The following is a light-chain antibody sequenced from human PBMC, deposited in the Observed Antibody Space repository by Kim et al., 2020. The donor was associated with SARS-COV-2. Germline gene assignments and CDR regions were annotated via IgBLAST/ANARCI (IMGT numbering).Light chain of an antibody. CDR1: SSDDGSYKR. CDR2: DVF. Sequence: GQSITIYCTGTSSDDGSYKRVSWYQQHPGKAPKLMVYDVFKRPSGVSDRFSGSKAGNTASLTISGLQAEDEADYYCCSYAGGSILVFGGGTQLTVL. V-gene: IGLV2-23*02. J-gene: IGLJ2*01. CDR3: CSYAGGSILV.